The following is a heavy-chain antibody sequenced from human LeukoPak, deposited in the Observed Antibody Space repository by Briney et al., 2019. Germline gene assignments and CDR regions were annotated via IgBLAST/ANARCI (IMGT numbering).Heavy chain of an antibody. Sequence: QPGGSLRLSCAASGFTFSRYWMHWVRQAPGKGLMWVSRISPDGSTTLYADSVKGRFTISRDNAKNTLYLQMNSLRAEDTAVYYCARGTGLIDYWGQGTLVTVSS. J-gene: IGHJ4*02. V-gene: IGHV3-74*03. CDR3: ARGTGLIDY. CDR2: ISPDGSTT. CDR1: GFTFSRYW. D-gene: IGHD2-8*02.